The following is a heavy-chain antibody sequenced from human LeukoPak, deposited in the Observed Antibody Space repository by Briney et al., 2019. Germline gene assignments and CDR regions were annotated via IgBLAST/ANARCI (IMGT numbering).Heavy chain of an antibody. D-gene: IGHD3-10*02. V-gene: IGHV1-18*01. CDR3: AREGPMTGGASDH. CDR1: GYTFTSYG. Sequence: ASVKVSCKASGYTFTSYGISWVRQAPGQGLEWMGWISADNGNTHSAQKFQGRVTMTTDTSTSTAYMELRSLRSDDTAVYYCAREGPMTGGASDHWGQGTLVTVSS. CDR2: ISADNGNT. J-gene: IGHJ4*02.